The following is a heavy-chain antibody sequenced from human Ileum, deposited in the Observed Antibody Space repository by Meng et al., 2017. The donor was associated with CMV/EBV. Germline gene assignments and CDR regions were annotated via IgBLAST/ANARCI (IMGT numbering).Heavy chain of an antibody. CDR1: GYTFTNYH. D-gene: IGHD5-24*01. Sequence: ASVKVSCKASGYTFTNYHIHWMRQAPGHGLEYMGVIYDSGGNTYKEQKFQDRLTMTWDTSTTTVHMELSSLTSEDTAVYYCAREPPRGVHFDHWGQGTRVTVSS. V-gene: IGHV1-46*01. J-gene: IGHJ4*02. CDR2: IYDSGGNT. CDR3: AREPPRGVHFDH.